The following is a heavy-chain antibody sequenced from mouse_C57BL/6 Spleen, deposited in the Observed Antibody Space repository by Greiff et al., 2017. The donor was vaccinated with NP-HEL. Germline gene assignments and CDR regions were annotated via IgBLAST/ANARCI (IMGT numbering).Heavy chain of an antibody. Sequence: QVQLQQPGAELVMPGASVKLSCKASGYTFTSYWMHWVKPRPGQGLEWIGEIDPSDSYTNYNQKFKGKSTLTVDKSSSTAYMQLSSLTSEDSAVYYCARWYYGSSPNYAMDYWGQGTSVTVSS. CDR2: IDPSDSYT. CDR1: GYTFTSYW. D-gene: IGHD1-1*01. J-gene: IGHJ4*01. CDR3: ARWYYGSSPNYAMDY. V-gene: IGHV1-69*01.